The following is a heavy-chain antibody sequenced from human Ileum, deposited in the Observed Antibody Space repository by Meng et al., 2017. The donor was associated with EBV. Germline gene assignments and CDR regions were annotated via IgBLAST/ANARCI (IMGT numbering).Heavy chain of an antibody. CDR1: GYTFTRNA. Sequence: VQLGQSGPGLEKPGASVKVFCKASGYTFTRNAINWVRQAPGQGLEWMGWISTNTGNPTYAQGFAGLFVFSLDTSVSTAYLQISGLKAEDTAIYYCARDSGYTRSWSGDYWGQGTLVTVSS. V-gene: IGHV7-4-1*02. J-gene: IGHJ4*02. CDR3: ARDSGYTRSWSGDY. D-gene: IGHD6-13*01. CDR2: ISTNTGNP.